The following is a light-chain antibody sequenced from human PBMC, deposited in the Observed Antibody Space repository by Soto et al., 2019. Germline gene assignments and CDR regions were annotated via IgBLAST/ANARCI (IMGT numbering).Light chain of an antibody. J-gene: IGLJ2*01. CDR1: SGHNNYA. CDR3: QTWGTAIHDVV. Sequence: QSVLTQSPSASASLGASVKLTCTLSSGHNNYAIAWHQQQPEKGPRYLMTLNSDGSHSKGDGIPDRFSGSSSGTERHLTISSLQSGDEADYYCQTWGTAIHDVVFGGGTKLTVL. V-gene: IGLV4-69*01. CDR2: LNSDGSH.